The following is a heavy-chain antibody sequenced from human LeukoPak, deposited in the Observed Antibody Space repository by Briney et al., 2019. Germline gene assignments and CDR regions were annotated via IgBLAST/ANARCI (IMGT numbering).Heavy chain of an antibody. CDR3: AHVGTMTGLYLGS. CDR1: GFTFNSFG. CDR2: IYYDGSNN. Sequence: PGGSLRLSCAASGFTFNSFGIHWVRQAPGKGLEWVAVIYYDGSNNFYSDSVKGRFTISRDNSKNTVFLQMSSLRAEDTAVYYCAHVGTMTGLYLGSWGQGTLVTVSS. V-gene: IGHV3-30*12. D-gene: IGHD1-7*01. J-gene: IGHJ4*02.